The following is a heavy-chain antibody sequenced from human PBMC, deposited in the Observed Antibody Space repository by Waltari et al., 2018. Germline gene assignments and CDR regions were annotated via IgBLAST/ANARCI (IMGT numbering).Heavy chain of an antibody. J-gene: IGHJ3*02. CDR2: IYYSGST. Sequence: QVQLQESGPGLVKPSQTLSLTCTVSGGSISSGGYYWTWIRQHPGKGLEWIGYIYYSGSTYYNPSLKSRVTISVDTSKNQFSLKLSSVTAADTAVYYCARDRSYGEDAFDIWGQGTMVTVSS. D-gene: IGHD1-26*01. V-gene: IGHV4-31*03. CDR1: GGSISSGGYY. CDR3: ARDRSYGEDAFDI.